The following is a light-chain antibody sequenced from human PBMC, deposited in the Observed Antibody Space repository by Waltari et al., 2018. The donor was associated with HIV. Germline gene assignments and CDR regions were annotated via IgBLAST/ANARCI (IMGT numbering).Light chain of an antibody. Sequence: SQLTQPPSVSVSPGQTAKITCSGDDMPDHYLYWYQQKPGQAPVLVMYKVTERPAGILERFAGSISVRTVTFTIMGVQPEDEADYYCQSADSDNTYTWVFGGVTKLTVL. V-gene: IGLV3-25*03. CDR1: DMPDHY. J-gene: IGLJ3*02. CDR3: QSADSDNTYTWV. CDR2: KVT.